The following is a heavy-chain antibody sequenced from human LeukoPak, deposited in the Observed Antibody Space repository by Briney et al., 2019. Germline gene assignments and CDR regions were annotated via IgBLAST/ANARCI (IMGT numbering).Heavy chain of an antibody. CDR3: ARDPPLPDYDSSGYYYDFDY. CDR1: GFTFSSYS. Sequence: GGSLRLSCAASGFTFSSYSMNWVRQAPGKGLEWVSSISSSSSYIYYADSVKGRFTISRDNAKNSLYLQMNSLRAEDTAVYYCARDPPLPDYDSSGYYYDFDYWGQGTLVTVSS. CDR2: ISSSSSYI. J-gene: IGHJ4*02. D-gene: IGHD3-22*01. V-gene: IGHV3-21*01.